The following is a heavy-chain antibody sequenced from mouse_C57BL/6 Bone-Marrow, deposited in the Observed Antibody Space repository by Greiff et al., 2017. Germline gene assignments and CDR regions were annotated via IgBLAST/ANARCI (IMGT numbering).Heavy chain of an antibody. D-gene: IGHD2-3*01. CDR3: TTDGSFAY. CDR1: GFNIKDDY. J-gene: IGHJ3*01. Sequence: VQLQQSGAELVRPGASVTLSCTASGFNIKDDYMHWVKQRPEQGLEWIGWIDPENGDTEYASKFQGKATITADPSSNTAYLQLSSLTSEDTAVYYCTTDGSFAYWGQGTLVTVSA. CDR2: IDPENGDT. V-gene: IGHV14-4*01.